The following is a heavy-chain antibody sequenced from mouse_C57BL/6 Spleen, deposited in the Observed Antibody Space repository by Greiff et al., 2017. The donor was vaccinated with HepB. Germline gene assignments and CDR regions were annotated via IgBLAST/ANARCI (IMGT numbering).Heavy chain of an antibody. CDR1: GYSFTGYF. J-gene: IGHJ2*01. D-gene: IGHD1-2*01. CDR2: INPYNGDT. CDR3: ARSGITTAVGYFDY. V-gene: IGHV1-20*01. Sequence: LVESGPELVKPGDSVKISCKASGYSFTGYFMNWVMQSHGKSLEWIGRINPYNGDTFYNQKFKGKATLTVDKSSSTAHMELRSLTSEDSAVYYCARSGITTAVGYFDYWGQGTTLTVSS.